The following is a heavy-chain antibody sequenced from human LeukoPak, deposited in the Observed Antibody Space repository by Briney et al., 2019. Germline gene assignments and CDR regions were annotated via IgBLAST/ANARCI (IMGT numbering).Heavy chain of an antibody. J-gene: IGHJ4*02. CDR3: ARRGYGILTGYYFFDY. CDR1: GYSFTSYW. Sequence: GESLKISCKGSGYSFTSYWIGWVRQMPGKGLEWMGIIYPGDSDTRYSPSFQGQVTISADKSISTAYLQWSSLKASDTAMYYCARRGYGILTGYYFFDYWGQGTLVTVSS. D-gene: IGHD3-9*01. CDR2: IYPGDSDT. V-gene: IGHV5-51*01.